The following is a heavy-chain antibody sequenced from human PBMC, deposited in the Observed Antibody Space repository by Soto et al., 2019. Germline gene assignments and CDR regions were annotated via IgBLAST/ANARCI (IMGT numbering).Heavy chain of an antibody. CDR2: IVPVFGRP. V-gene: IGHV1-69*13. D-gene: IGHD5-12*01. CDR1: RGSFSKFG. Sequence: SSVKDSGKASRGSFSKFGISCVQQAPGQGLEWMGGIVPVFGRPNYAQRFRGRLTITADESMSTGYMELISLRSDDTAVYYCAREGSGYNFWGQGTQVTVSS. J-gene: IGHJ4*02. CDR3: AREGSGYNF.